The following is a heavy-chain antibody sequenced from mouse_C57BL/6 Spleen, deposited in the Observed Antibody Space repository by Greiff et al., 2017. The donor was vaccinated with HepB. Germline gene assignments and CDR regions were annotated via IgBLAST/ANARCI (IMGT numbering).Heavy chain of an antibody. D-gene: IGHD2-2*01. CDR1: GYTFTSYW. CDR2: IHPDSGST. Sequence: VQLQQPGAELVKPGASVKLSCKASGYTFTSYWMHWVKQRPGQGLEWIGMIHPDSGSTIYNQKFKSKATLTVDKSSSTAYMQLSSLTSADSAVYYCASRGTNYYGYDDGFAYWGQGTLVTVSA. J-gene: IGHJ3*01. V-gene: IGHV1-64*01. CDR3: ASRGTNYYGYDDGFAY.